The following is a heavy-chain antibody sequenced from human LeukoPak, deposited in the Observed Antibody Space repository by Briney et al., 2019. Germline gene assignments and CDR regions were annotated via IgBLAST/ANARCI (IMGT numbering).Heavy chain of an antibody. V-gene: IGHV1-8*01. Sequence: ASVKVSCKASGYTFTSYDINWVRQATGQGLEWMGWMNPNSGNTGYAQKFQGRVTMTRNTSISTAYMELSRLRSDDTAVYYCARGCRYYGSVARDWFDPWGQGTLVTVSS. CDR3: ARGCRYYGSVARDWFDP. J-gene: IGHJ5*02. CDR2: MNPNSGNT. D-gene: IGHD3-10*01. CDR1: GYTFTSYD.